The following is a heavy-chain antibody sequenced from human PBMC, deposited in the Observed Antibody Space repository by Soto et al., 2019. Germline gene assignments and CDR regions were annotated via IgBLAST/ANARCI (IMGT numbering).Heavy chain of an antibody. D-gene: IGHD2-15*01. CDR2: TYYRSKWFN. CDR3: ARDPATRMYDFDC. Sequence: PSQTLSLTCAISGDSVSNNGAAWNWIRQSPSGGLEWLGRTYYRSKWFNDYAVSVNSRITISPDTSKNQFSLQLKAVTPDDTAVYSCARDPATRMYDFDCWGQGTLVTVSS. J-gene: IGHJ4*02. V-gene: IGHV6-1*01. CDR1: GDSVSNNGAA.